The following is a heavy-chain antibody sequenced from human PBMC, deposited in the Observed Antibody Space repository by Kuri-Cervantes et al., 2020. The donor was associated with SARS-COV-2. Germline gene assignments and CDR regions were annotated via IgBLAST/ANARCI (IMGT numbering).Heavy chain of an antibody. D-gene: IGHD7-27*01. CDR3: ARDFSGRLTGDHYYYYYMDV. CDR1: GGSISRYY. CDR2: IYYSGST. J-gene: IGHJ6*03. V-gene: IGHV4-59*01. Sequence: SETLSLTCTVSGGSISRYYGSWIRQPPGKGLEWIGYIYYSGSTNYNPSLKSRVTISVDTSKNQFSLKLSSVTAADTAVYYCARDFSGRLTGDHYYYYYMDVWGKGTTVTVSS.